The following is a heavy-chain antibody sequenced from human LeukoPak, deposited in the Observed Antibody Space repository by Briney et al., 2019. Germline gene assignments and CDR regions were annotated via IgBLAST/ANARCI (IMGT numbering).Heavy chain of an antibody. Sequence: GGSLRLSCAASGFTFDDYGMSWVRQAPGKGLEWVSAISGSGGSTYYADSVKGRFTISRDNSKNTLYLQMNSLRAEDTAVYYCAKWKEQQWLVLKAFDIWGQGTMVTVSS. J-gene: IGHJ3*02. CDR3: AKWKEQQWLVLKAFDI. CDR2: ISGSGGST. V-gene: IGHV3-23*01. D-gene: IGHD6-19*01. CDR1: GFTFDDYG.